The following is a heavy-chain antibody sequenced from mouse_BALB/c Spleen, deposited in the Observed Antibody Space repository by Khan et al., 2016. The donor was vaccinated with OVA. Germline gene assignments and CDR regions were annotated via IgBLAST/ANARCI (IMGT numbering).Heavy chain of an antibody. CDR1: GYTFTTAG. J-gene: IGHJ3*01. CDR2: INTHSGLP. D-gene: IGHD1-2*01. V-gene: IGHV9-4*02. CDR3: AREDYYGYWFAY. Sequence: QIQLVQSGPELKKPGETVRISCKASGYTFTTAGMQWVQKMPGKGLKWIGWINTHSGLPNYAADSKGRFAFSLETSASTAYLQISNLKIKDTATYFCAREDYYGYWFAYWGQGTLVTVSP.